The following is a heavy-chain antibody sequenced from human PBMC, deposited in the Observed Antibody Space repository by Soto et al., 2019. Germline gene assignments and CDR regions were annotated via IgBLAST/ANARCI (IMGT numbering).Heavy chain of an antibody. D-gene: IGHD3-10*01. CDR2: IVPTLRIT. Sequence: QVQLVQSGAEVKRPGSSLKVSCETSGGTSTIYTITWVRQAPGQGLQWMGRIVPTLRITNYAQEFQGRLTITADTSPSTVHMELSSLTSEDAAVYYCTTQQFGAGRGGVHYWGQGTLVTVSS. J-gene: IGHJ4*02. V-gene: IGHV1-69*02. CDR3: TTQQFGAGRGGVHY. CDR1: GGTSTIYT.